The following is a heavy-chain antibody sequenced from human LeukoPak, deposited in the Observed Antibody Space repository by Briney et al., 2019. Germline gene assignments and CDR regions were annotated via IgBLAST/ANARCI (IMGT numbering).Heavy chain of an antibody. Sequence: PGASLRLSCAASGFTFSSYAMHWVRQAPGKGLEWVAVISYDGSNKYYADSVKGRFTISRDNSKNTLYLQMNSLRAEDTAVYYCARDGKTGYSSGWYLDYWGQGTLVTVSS. D-gene: IGHD6-19*01. J-gene: IGHJ4*02. CDR1: GFTFSSYA. V-gene: IGHV3-30-3*01. CDR3: ARDGKTGYSSGWYLDY. CDR2: ISYDGSNK.